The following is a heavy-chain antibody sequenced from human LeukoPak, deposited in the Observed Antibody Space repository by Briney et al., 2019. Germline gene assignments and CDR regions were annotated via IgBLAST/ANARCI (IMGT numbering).Heavy chain of an antibody. CDR3: ARHSPPRYYYGSGSSDAFDI. Sequence: PSETLSLTCAVYGGSFSGYYWSWIRQPPGKGLEWIGEINHSGSTNYNPSLKSRVTISVDTSKNQFSLKLSSVTAADTAVYYCARHSPPRYYYGSGSSDAFDIWGQGTMVTVSS. J-gene: IGHJ3*02. V-gene: IGHV4-34*01. CDR2: INHSGST. D-gene: IGHD3-10*01. CDR1: GGSFSGYY.